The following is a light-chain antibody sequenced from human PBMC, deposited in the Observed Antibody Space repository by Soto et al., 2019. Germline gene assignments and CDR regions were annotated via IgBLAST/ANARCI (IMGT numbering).Light chain of an antibody. CDR1: QTVSGNY. J-gene: IGKJ2*01. CDR3: HLYGSSPPYT. CDR2: GSS. V-gene: IGKV3-20*01. Sequence: EIVLTQSPGTLSLSPGERATLSCRASQTVSGNYLAWYQQKPGQSPRLLIYGSSDRATGIPDRFSGSGSGTDFTLTIPEVEPADFAVYYCHLYGSSPPYTFGQGTKLEIK.